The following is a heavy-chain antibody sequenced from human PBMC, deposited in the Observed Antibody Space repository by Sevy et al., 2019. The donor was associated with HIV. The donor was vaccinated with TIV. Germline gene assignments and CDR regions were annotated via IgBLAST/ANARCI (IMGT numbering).Heavy chain of an antibody. J-gene: IGHJ3*02. CDR2: IRSKANSYAT. V-gene: IGHV3-73*01. CDR1: GFTFSGSA. D-gene: IGHD1-26*01. CDR3: TRPRYSGSYPYAFDI. Sequence: GGSLRLSCAASGFTFSGSAMHWVRQASGKGLEWVGRIRSKANSYATAYAASVKGRFTISRDDSKNTAYLQMNSLKTEDTAVYYCTRPRYSGSYPYAFDIWGQGTMVTVSS.